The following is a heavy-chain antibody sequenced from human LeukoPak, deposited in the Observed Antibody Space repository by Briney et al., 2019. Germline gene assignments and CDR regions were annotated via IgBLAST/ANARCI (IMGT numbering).Heavy chain of an antibody. CDR2: IYHSGST. J-gene: IGHJ4*02. V-gene: IGHV4-4*02. Sequence: SGTMSLTCAVSGGSISSSNWWSWVRQPPGKELEWIGEIYHSGSTNYNPSLKSRVTISVDKSKNQFSLKLSSVTAADTAVYYCARVWELPAYFDYWGQGTLVTVSS. CDR1: GGSISSSNW. CDR3: ARVWELPAYFDY. D-gene: IGHD1-26*01.